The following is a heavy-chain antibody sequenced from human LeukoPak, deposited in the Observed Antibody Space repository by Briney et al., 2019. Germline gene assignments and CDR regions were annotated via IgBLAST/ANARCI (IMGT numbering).Heavy chain of an antibody. V-gene: IGHV3-15*07. CDR1: GFTFSTHS. D-gene: IGHD6-19*01. J-gene: IGHJ4*02. Sequence: GSLRLSCATSGFTFSTHSMDWVRQAPGKGLEWVGRIKSKTDGGTTDYAAPVKGRFTISRDDSKNTLYLQMNSLKTEDTAVYYCTTIAVAKNTRNDYWGQGTLVTVSS. CDR2: IKSKTDGGTT. CDR3: TTIAVAKNTRNDY.